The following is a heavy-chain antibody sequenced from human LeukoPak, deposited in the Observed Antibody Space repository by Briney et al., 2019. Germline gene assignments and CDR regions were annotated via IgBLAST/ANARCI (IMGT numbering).Heavy chain of an antibody. CDR3: ARPNSSSWYYFDN. J-gene: IGHJ4*02. Sequence: SETLSLTCAVSGYSISSGYYWGWIRQPPGKGLEWIGSMYHRGSTYYNPSLKSRVTISVDTSKNQFSLKLSSVTAADTAVYYCARPNSSSWYYFDNWGQETLVTVSS. CDR1: GYSISSGYY. V-gene: IGHV4-38-2*01. D-gene: IGHD6-13*01. CDR2: MYHRGST.